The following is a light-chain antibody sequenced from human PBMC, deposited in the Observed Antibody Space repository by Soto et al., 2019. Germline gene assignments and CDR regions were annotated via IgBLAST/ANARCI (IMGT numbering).Light chain of an antibody. J-gene: IGKJ2*01. Sequence: DIQMNQSPSSLSASVGDRVTITCRASQSISSYLNWYQQKPGKAPMLLIYAASSLQSGVPSRFSGSGSGTDFTLPISSLQPEDFATYYCPQSYSAPRYTLGQGTKLEI. V-gene: IGKV1-39*01. CDR2: AAS. CDR3: PQSYSAPRYT. CDR1: QSISSY.